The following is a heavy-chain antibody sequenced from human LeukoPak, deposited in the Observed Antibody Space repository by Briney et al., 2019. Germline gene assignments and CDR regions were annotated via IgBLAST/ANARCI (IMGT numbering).Heavy chain of an antibody. V-gene: IGHV4-59*01. CDR2: IYYSGST. Sequence: PSETLSLTCTVSGGSISSYYWSWIRQPPGKGLEWIGYIYYSGSTSYNPSLKSRVTISVDTSKNQFSLKLSSVTAADTAVYYCARERRYYGSGSYYKGSGMDVWGKGTTVTVSS. J-gene: IGHJ6*04. CDR3: ARERRYYGSGSYYKGSGMDV. CDR1: GGSISSYY. D-gene: IGHD3-10*01.